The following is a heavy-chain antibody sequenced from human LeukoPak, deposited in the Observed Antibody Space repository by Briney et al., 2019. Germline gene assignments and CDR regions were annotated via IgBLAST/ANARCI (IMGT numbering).Heavy chain of an antibody. CDR2: IYSGGST. J-gene: IGHJ6*03. D-gene: IGHD5-12*01. CDR3: ARTRGGYDSGYYYYYTDV. CDR1: GFTVSSNY. V-gene: IGHV3-66*02. Sequence: GGSLRLSCAASGFTVSSNYMSWVRQAPGKGLEWVSVIYSGGSTYYADSVKGRFTISRDNSKNTLYLQMNSLRAEDTAVYYCARTRGGYDSGYYYYYTDVWGKGTTVTVSS.